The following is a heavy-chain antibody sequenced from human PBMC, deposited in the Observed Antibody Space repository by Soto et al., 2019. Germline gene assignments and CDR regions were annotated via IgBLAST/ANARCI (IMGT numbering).Heavy chain of an antibody. CDR3: ATSRGGGGY. J-gene: IGHJ4*02. CDR2: IYSGGYT. CDR1: GFTVSNNY. V-gene: IGHV3-53*01. Sequence: EVQLVESGGGLIQPGGSLRLSCAVSGFTVSNNYMSWVRQAPGKGLEGVSVIYSGGYTAYGDSVKGRFTISRDNSKNTLYLQMNSTGSADSGVFYWATSRGGGGYWGQGTLVTVSS. D-gene: IGHD2-2*01.